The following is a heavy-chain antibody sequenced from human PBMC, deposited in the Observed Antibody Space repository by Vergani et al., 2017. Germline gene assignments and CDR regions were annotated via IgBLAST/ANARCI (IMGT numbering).Heavy chain of an antibody. CDR3: ARRSDYAEDY. V-gene: IGHV3-21*02. D-gene: IGHD4-17*01. CDR1: GFTFSSYS. J-gene: IGHJ4*02. Sequence: EVQLVESGGSLVKPGGSLRLSCAASGFTFSSYSMNWVRQAPGKGREWVSSISSSSSYIYYADSVKGRFTISRDNAKNSLYLQMNSLRAEDTAVYYCARRSDYAEDYWGQGTLVTVSS. CDR2: ISSSSSYI.